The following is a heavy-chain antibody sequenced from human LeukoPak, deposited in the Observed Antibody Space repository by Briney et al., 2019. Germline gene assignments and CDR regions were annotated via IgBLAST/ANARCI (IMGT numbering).Heavy chain of an antibody. CDR3: ARGRGSWYDSSGSPYIRFDY. Sequence: ASVKVSCKTSGYTFTGYFIHWVRQAPGQGLEWMGWINPDSGGTNYAQKFQGRVTMTRDTSISTVYMELSRLRSDDSAMYYCARGRGSWYDSSGSPYIRFDYWGQGTLVTVSS. D-gene: IGHD3-22*01. J-gene: IGHJ4*02. V-gene: IGHV1-2*02. CDR2: INPDSGGT. CDR1: GYTFTGYF.